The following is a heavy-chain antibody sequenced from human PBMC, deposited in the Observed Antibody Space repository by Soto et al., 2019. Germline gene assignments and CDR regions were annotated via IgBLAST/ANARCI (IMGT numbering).Heavy chain of an antibody. J-gene: IGHJ4*02. V-gene: IGHV1-8*01. D-gene: IGHD2-8*01. CDR2: MNPNSGLT. CDR3: ARDAPSPDF. Sequence: GASVKVSCKASGYSFTTNDITWVRQAAGQGLEWMGWMNPNSGLTGYAQKFQGRVTMTRNTSITTAYLELSSLTSEDTAVYYCARDAPSPDFWGQGTLVTVSS. CDR1: GYSFTTND.